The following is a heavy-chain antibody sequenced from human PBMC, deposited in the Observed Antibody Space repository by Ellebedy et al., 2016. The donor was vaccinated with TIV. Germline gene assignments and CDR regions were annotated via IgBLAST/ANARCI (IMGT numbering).Heavy chain of an antibody. CDR1: AGSTSSSSYS. J-gene: IGHJ4*02. V-gene: IGHV4-39*01. D-gene: IGHD3-22*01. Sequence: SETLSLXCPVSAGSTSSSSYSWGWFRQPPAKGPAWIGSIYYSGSTYYNPSLKSRVTISVDTSKNQFSLKLSSVTAADTAVYYCARLVTMIVVVITYPIVYCDYWGQGTLVTVSS. CDR3: ARLVTMIVVVITYPIVYCDY. CDR2: IYYSGST.